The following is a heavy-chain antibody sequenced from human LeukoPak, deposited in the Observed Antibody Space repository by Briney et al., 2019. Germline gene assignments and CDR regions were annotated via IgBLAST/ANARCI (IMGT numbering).Heavy chain of an antibody. Sequence: PGGSLRLSCAASGFTFSNYAMSWVRQAPGKGLEWVSAISSGGGSTYYADSVKGRFTISRDNSKNTLYLQMNSLRAEHTAVYYCAKTPGHSSTWQFDFWGQGTLVTVSS. CDR1: GFTFSNYA. CDR2: ISSGGGST. J-gene: IGHJ4*02. CDR3: AKTPGHSSTWQFDF. D-gene: IGHD6-13*01. V-gene: IGHV3-23*01.